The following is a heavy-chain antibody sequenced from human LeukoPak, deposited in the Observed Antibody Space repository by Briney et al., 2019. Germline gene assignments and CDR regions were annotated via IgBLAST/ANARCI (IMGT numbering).Heavy chain of an antibody. CDR3: AKSAYGSGSAFDY. V-gene: IGHV3-30*02. D-gene: IGHD3-10*01. CDR1: GFTFSSYG. Sequence: PGGSLRRSCAASGFTFSSYGRHWVRQAPGKGLEWVAFIRYDGSNKYYADSVKGRFTISRDNSKNTLYLQMNSLRAEDTAVYYCAKSAYGSGSAFDYWGQGTLVTVSS. CDR2: IRYDGSNK. J-gene: IGHJ4*02.